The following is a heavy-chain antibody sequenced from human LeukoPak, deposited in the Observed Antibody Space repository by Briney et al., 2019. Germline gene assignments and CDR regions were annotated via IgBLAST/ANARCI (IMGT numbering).Heavy chain of an antibody. CDR2: IDYGGST. Sequence: SETLSLTCTVSGGSISSSSYYWGWIRQPPGKGLEWIGSIDYGGSTYDNPSLKGRVTISVDTSKNQFSLKLSSVTAADTAVYYCARHGASYYFDYWGQGTLVTVSS. J-gene: IGHJ4*02. V-gene: IGHV4-39*01. D-gene: IGHD1-26*01. CDR1: GGSISSSSYY. CDR3: ARHGASYYFDY.